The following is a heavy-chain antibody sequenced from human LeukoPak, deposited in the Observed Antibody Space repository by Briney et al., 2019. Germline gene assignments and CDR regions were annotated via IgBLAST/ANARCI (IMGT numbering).Heavy chain of an antibody. CDR3: ARDWGEKIWFGESYSWFDP. CDR1: GYSISSGYY. J-gene: IGHJ5*02. CDR2: IYHSGST. V-gene: IGHV4-38-2*02. D-gene: IGHD3-10*01. Sequence: PSETLSLTCAVSGYSISSGYYWGWIRQPPGKGLEWIGSIYHSGSTYYNPSLKSRVTISVDTSKNQFSLKLSSVTAADTAVYYCARDWGEKIWFGESYSWFDPWGQGTLVTVSS.